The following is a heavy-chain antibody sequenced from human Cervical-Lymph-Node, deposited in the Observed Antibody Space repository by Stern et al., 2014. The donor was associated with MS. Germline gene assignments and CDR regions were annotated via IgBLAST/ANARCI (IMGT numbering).Heavy chain of an antibody. D-gene: IGHD6-19*01. CDR2: VRGKANGHAT. Sequence: EVQLVESGGGLVQPGGSLKLSCATSGFTFSASAMHWVRQASGKGLACVGRVRGKANGHATTYAASVKGRFTISRDDSKNTAYLQMNSLRTEDTAVYCCTTDGSGWSYWGQGTLVTVSS. V-gene: IGHV3-73*01. J-gene: IGHJ4*02. CDR3: TTDGSGWSY. CDR1: GFTFSASA.